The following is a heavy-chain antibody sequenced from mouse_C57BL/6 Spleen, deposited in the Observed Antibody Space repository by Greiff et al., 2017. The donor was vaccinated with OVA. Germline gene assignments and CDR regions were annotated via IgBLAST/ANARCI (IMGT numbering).Heavy chain of an antibody. CDR1: GYAFSSSW. Sequence: QVQLQQSGPELVKPGASVKISCKASGYAFSSSWMNWVKQRPGKGLEWIGRIYPGDGDTNYNGKFKGKATLTADKSSSTAYMQLSSLTSEDSAVYFCAREGIYYGNYSDYWGQGTTLTVSS. D-gene: IGHD2-1*01. CDR2: IYPGDGDT. J-gene: IGHJ2*01. CDR3: AREGIYYGNYSDY. V-gene: IGHV1-82*01.